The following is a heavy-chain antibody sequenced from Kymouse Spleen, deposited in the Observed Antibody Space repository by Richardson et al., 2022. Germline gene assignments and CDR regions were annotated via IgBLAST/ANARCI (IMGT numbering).Heavy chain of an antibody. J-gene: IGHJ4*02. CDR3: ARGQGAAAGHFDY. V-gene: IGHV4-34*01. D-gene: IGHD6-13*01. CDR2: INHSGST. Sequence: QVQLQQWGAGLLKPSETLSLTCAVYGGSFSGYYWSWIRQPPGKGLEWIGEINHSGSTNYNPSLKSRVTISVDTSKNQFSLKLSSVTAADTAVYYCARGQGAAAGHFDYWGQGTLVTVSS. CDR1: GGSFSGYY.